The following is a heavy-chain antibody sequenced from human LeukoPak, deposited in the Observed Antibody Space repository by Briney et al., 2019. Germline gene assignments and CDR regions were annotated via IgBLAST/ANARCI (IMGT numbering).Heavy chain of an antibody. Sequence: SQTLSLTCTVSGGSISNGDYYWSWIRQHPGKGLEWIGYVYYTGSAYYNPSLQSRLTISVDTSKNQFSLKLSSVTAADTAVYYCARAPRRELLYAFDIWGQGTMVTVSS. CDR3: ARAPRRELLYAFDI. CDR2: VYYTGSA. J-gene: IGHJ3*02. CDR1: GGSISNGDYY. V-gene: IGHV4-30-4*08. D-gene: IGHD1-26*01.